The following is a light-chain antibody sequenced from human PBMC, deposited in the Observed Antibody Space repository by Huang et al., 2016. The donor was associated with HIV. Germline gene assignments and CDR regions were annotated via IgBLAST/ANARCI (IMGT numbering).Light chain of an antibody. V-gene: IGKV1-39*01. Sequence: DIQMTQSPSSLSASVGDRVTITCRASQMINTYLNWYHQRPGKAPNRLIYGASNLHSGVPSRFIGSGSGLDFTLTISGLQPDDIGTYYCQQSLRTPFTFGPGT. J-gene: IGKJ3*01. CDR3: QQSLRTPFT. CDR2: GAS. CDR1: QMINTY.